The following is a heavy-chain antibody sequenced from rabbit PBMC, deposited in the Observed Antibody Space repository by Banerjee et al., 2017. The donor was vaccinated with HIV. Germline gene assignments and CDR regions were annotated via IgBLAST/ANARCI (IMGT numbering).Heavy chain of an antibody. Sequence: QSLEESGGDLVKPGASLTLTCTASGFSFSSSYWICWVRQAPGKGLEWIACIHAGSSGSTYYASWVRGRFTISKTSSTTVTLQMTSLTGADTATYFCARDSNSDWGFYFNLWGPGTLVTVS. J-gene: IGHJ4*01. CDR1: GFSFSSSYW. CDR3: ARDSNSDWGFYFNL. CDR2: IHAGSSGST. V-gene: IGHV1S40*01. D-gene: IGHD4-1*01.